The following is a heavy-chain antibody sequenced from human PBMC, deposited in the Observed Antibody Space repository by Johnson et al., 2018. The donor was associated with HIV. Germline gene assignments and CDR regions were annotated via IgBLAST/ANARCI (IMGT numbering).Heavy chain of an antibody. D-gene: IGHD1-26*01. CDR1: GFTFSNYG. V-gene: IGHV3-30*02. CDR3: ARAWRDGATYRRAFDI. Sequence: QVQLVESGGGVVQPGGSLRLSCAASGFTFSNYGMHWVRQAPGKGLVWVAFIRYDGSHKYYVDSVKGRFTISRDNSKNTLYLQMNSLRAEDTAVYYCARAWRDGATYRRAFDIWGQGTMVTVSS. CDR2: IRYDGSHK. J-gene: IGHJ3*02.